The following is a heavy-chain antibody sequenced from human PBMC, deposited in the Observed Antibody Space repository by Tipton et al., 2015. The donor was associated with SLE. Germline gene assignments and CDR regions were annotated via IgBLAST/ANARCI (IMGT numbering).Heavy chain of an antibody. V-gene: IGHV4-39*07. J-gene: IGHJ4*02. CDR3: ARGGYDFWSGPGNY. D-gene: IGHD3-3*01. CDR2: INHSGGI. Sequence: LRLSCSVSGGSISSSSYLWGWVRQPPGKGLEWIGEINHSGGINYKPSLKSRVAISVDTSKNQFSLKLSSVTAADTAVYYCARGGYDFWSGPGNYWGQGTLVTVSS. CDR1: GGSISSSSYL.